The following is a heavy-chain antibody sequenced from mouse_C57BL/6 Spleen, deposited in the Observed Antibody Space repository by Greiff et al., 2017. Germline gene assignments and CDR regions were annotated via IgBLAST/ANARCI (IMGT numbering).Heavy chain of an antibody. D-gene: IGHD2-5*01. CDR1: GYSITSGYY. CDR3: ARDRYYSNYESY. CDR2: ISYDGSN. V-gene: IGHV3-6*01. J-gene: IGHJ3*01. Sequence: EVKVEESGPGLVKPSQSLSLTCSVTGYSITSGYYWNWIRQFPGNKLEWMGYISYDGSNNYNPSLKNRISITRDTSKNQFFLKLNSVTTEDTATYYCARDRYYSNYESYWGQGTLVTVSA.